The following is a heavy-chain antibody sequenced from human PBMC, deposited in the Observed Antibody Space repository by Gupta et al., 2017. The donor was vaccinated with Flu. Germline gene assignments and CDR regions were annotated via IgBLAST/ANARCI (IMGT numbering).Heavy chain of an antibody. CDR1: GYTFTDYY. D-gene: IGHD1-1*01. V-gene: IGHV1-2*02. CDR3: AKEIIGTTRITAPDF. J-gene: IGHJ4*02. Sequence: QVQLVQSGAAMKKPGASVKVSCRASGYTFTDYYIHWVRQAPGQGLEYMGWINPSDYGRNYAQKFRGRVTMTRDTSVNTAYMELTGLTSDDTATYYCAKEIIGTTRITAPDFWGQGTLVTVSS. CDR2: INPSDYGR.